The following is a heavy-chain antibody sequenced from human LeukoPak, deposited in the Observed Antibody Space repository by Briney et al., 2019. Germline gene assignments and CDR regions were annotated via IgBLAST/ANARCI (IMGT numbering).Heavy chain of an antibody. Sequence: ASVKVSCKASGYTFTSYGISWVRQAPGQGLEWMRWISAYNGNTNYAQKLQGRVTMTTDTSTSTAYMELRSLRSDDTAVYYCARDVTIFGVATGLAYWGQGTLVTVSS. J-gene: IGHJ4*02. V-gene: IGHV1-18*01. D-gene: IGHD3-3*01. CDR3: ARDVTIFGVATGLAY. CDR2: ISAYNGNT. CDR1: GYTFTSYG.